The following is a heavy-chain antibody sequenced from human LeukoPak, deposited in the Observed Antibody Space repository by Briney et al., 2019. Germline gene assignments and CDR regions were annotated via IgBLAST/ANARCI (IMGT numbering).Heavy chain of an antibody. CDR3: AREPYGGRGNVDY. D-gene: IGHD4-23*01. J-gene: IGHJ4*02. V-gene: IGHV6-1*01. CDR1: GDSVSSNSAA. CDR2: TYYRSKWYN. Sequence: SQTLSLTCAISGDSVSSNSAAWNWIRQSPSRGLEWLGRTYYRSKWYNDYAASVKSRITINPDTSKNQFSLKLSSVTAADTAVYYCAREPYGGRGNVDYWGQGTLVTVSS.